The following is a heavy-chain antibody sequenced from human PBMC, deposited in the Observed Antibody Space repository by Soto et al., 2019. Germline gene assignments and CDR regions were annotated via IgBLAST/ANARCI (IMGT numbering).Heavy chain of an antibody. V-gene: IGHV3-53*01. J-gene: IGHJ6*02. D-gene: IGHD6-19*01. CDR2: IYSGGST. Sequence: EGQLVESGGGLIQPGGSLRLSCAASGFTVSSNYMSWVRQAPWKGLEWVSVIYSGGSTYYADYVKGRFTISRDNSQNTMYLQLNSLSAEDTAVYYCARDSVVAVVDSGRGMDVWGQGTTVTVSS. CDR1: GFTVSSNY. CDR3: ARDSVVAVVDSGRGMDV.